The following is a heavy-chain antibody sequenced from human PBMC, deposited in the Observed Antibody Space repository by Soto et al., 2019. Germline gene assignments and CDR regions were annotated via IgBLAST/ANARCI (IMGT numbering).Heavy chain of an antibody. CDR1: GFIFSDSG. CDR2: NRSQAHSYAT. J-gene: IGHJ6*02. V-gene: IGHV3-73*02. Sequence: EVQLVESGGGLVQPGGSLKLCCAASGFIFSDSGLHWVREASGKGLEWVGRNRSQAHSYATLYAESVKGRFTISRDDSKSTTYLQMNSLKTEDTAVYYCTRRPYDRSSYYYNGYYYGMDVWGQGTTVTVSS. D-gene: IGHD3-22*01. CDR3: TRRPYDRSSYYYNGYYYGMDV.